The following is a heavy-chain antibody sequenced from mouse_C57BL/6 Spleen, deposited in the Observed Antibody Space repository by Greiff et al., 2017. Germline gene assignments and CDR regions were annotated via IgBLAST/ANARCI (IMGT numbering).Heavy chain of an antibody. Sequence: EVKLMESGPGLVKPSQSLSLTCSVTGYSITSGYYWNWIRQFPGNKLEWMGYISYDGSNNYNPSLKNRISITRDTSKNQFFLKLNSVTTEDTATYYCARDGWLRGYYYAMDYWGQGTSVTVSS. J-gene: IGHJ4*01. CDR1: GYSITSGYY. CDR3: ARDGWLRGYYYAMDY. D-gene: IGHD2-2*01. CDR2: ISYDGSN. V-gene: IGHV3-6*01.